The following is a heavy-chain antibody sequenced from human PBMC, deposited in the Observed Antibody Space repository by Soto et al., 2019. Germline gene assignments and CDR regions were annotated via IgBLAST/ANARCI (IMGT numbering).Heavy chain of an antibody. Sequence: SVKVSCKTSGATFSSYAITWVRLAPGQGLEWMGGIVPTVDTSTYAQKFQGRVTITADKFTNTVYMELSSLRSDDTAVYYCARSFGVAAAGPFDYWGQGTLVTVSS. CDR2: IVPTVDTS. D-gene: IGHD6-13*01. V-gene: IGHV1-69*06. J-gene: IGHJ4*02. CDR3: ARSFGVAAAGPFDY. CDR1: GATFSSYA.